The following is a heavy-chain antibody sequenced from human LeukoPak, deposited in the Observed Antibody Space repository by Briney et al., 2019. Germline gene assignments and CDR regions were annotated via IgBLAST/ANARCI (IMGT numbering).Heavy chain of an antibody. J-gene: IGHJ6*03. CDR3: AREGSPFYYYYMDV. CDR1: GYTFTQYG. Sequence: ASVKVSCKASGYTFTQYGISWVRQAPGQGLEWMGWISAYNGNTNYAQKLQGRVTMTTDTSTSTAYMELRSLRSDDTAVYYCAREGSPFYYYYMDVWGKGTTVTVSS. D-gene: IGHD2-15*01. CDR2: ISAYNGNT. V-gene: IGHV1-18*01.